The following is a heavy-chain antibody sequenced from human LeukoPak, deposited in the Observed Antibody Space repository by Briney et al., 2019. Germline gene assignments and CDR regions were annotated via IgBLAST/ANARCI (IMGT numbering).Heavy chain of an antibody. CDR3: AKVTSGYDAYFFDY. J-gene: IGHJ4*02. CDR1: GFTFDDYT. V-gene: IGHV3-43*01. CDR2: ITWDGGST. Sequence: PGGSLRLSCAASGFTFDDYTMHWVRQAPGKGLEWVSLITWDGGSTYYADSVKGRFTISRGNSKNSLYLQMNSLRTEDAALYYCAKVTSGYDAYFFDYWGQGTRVTVSS. D-gene: IGHD5-12*01.